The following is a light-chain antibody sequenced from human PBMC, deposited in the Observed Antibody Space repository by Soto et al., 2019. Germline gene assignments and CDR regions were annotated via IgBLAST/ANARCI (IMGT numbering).Light chain of an antibody. J-gene: IGKJ1*01. V-gene: IGKV1-5*01. Sequence: QMTQSPSTLSASVGDRVTITCRASQSISDWVAWYQQKPGEDPKLLIFDASNLKSGVTSRFSGSGSGTEFTLTISSLQSDDFATYYCQQYDSYSWTVGQGTKVDSK. CDR3: QQYDSYSWT. CDR2: DAS. CDR1: QSISDW.